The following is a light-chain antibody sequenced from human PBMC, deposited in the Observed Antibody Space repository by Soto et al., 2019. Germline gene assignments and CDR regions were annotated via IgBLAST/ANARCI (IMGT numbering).Light chain of an antibody. Sequence: AIQMTQSPSSLSASVGDRVTITCRASQDISDDVGWYQQTPGKAPKLLISGASRLQRGAPSRFSGSGSGAAFTLTITSLRPEDSATYYCLQNHNYPRTFGQGTNVDIK. V-gene: IGKV1-6*01. CDR3: LQNHNYPRT. CDR1: QDISDD. J-gene: IGKJ1*01. CDR2: GAS.